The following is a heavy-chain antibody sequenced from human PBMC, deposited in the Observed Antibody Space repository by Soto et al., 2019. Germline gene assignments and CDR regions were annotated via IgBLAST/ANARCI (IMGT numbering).Heavy chain of an antibody. Sequence: QVHLVQSGAEVKKPGASVKVSCQGSGYAFTTYGITWLRQAPGQGLEWMGWISAHNGNTNYAQKLQGRVTVTRDTSTITAYMELRSLRYDDGAVYYCARGRYGDYWGQGALVTVSS. CDR1: GYAFTTYG. CDR2: ISAHNGNT. CDR3: ARGRYGDY. V-gene: IGHV1-18*01. D-gene: IGHD1-1*01. J-gene: IGHJ4*02.